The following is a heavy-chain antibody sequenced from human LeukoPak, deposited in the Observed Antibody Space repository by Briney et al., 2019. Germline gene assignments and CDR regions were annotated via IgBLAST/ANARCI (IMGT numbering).Heavy chain of an antibody. CDR1: ELTSGNYS. Sequence: PGRCPRLSCAAAELTSGNYSTGWVRQVPGKRPGWVANIRKAGNESYYMDSVKGRFTISRDTARNSLYRQMTSLRVEATAVYYCARDKVSGAGLLGCWGQGTLVTVSS. V-gene: IGHV3-7*01. D-gene: IGHD3-10*01. J-gene: IGHJ4*02. CDR2: IRKAGNES. CDR3: ARDKVSGAGLLGC.